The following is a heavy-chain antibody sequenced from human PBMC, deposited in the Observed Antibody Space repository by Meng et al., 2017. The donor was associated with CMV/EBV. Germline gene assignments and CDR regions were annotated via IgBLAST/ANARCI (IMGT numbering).Heavy chain of an antibody. D-gene: IGHD2-2*01. Sequence: GESLKISCAASGFTFSSYGMHWVRQAPGKGLEWVAVIWYDGSNKYYADPVKGRFTISRDNSKNTLYLQMNSLRAEDTAVYYCAKGSRLPEGIYYYGMDVRGQGTTVTVSS. J-gene: IGHJ6*02. CDR3: AKGSRLPEGIYYYGMDV. CDR2: IWYDGSNK. CDR1: GFTFSSYG. V-gene: IGHV3-33*06.